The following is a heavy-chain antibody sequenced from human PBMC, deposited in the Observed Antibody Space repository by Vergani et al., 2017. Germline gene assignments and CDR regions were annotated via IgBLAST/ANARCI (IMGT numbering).Heavy chain of an antibody. CDR2: IWYDGSNE. V-gene: IGHV3-33*08. J-gene: IGHJ6*02. D-gene: IGHD2-2*01. CDR1: GFSFSDHY. CDR3: ANSYCSSLSCYAFYGMEV. Sequence: QVQLVESGGGLVKPGGSLRLSCAASGFSFSDHYMTWIRQAPGKGLEWVAVIWYDGSNEYYGDAVKGRFIISRDNSKNMLSLEMHSLRPEDTAVYYCANSYCSSLSCYAFYGMEVWGQGTTVTVSS.